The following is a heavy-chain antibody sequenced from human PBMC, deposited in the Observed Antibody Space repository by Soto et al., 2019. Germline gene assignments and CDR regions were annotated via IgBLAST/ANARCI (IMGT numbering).Heavy chain of an antibody. CDR2: VYYTGTT. D-gene: IGHD2-2*01. Sequence: AETLSLTCTVSKFSVLTSIYYWSWIRQPPGKGLEWVGTVYYTGTTYYNPSLQSRVTISIDTSKNQFSLNLNSVTAADTAVYYCARNWNLALVPAAYFDSWGQGTRVTV. V-gene: IGHV4-39*01. CDR3: ARNWNLALVPAAYFDS. CDR1: KFSVLTSIYY. J-gene: IGHJ4*02.